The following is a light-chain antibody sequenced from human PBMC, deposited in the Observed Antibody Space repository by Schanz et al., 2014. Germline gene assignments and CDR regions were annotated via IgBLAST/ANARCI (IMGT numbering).Light chain of an antibody. V-gene: IGKV3-20*01. J-gene: IGKJ4*01. CDR3: QHYGNWPLT. CDR2: GTS. CDR1: QGVSGNY. Sequence: EIVLTQSPGTLSLSPGERAILSCRASQGVSGNYLAWYQEKPGQAPRLLIYGTSSRATGVPDRFSGSGSGTEFSLTISSLQSEDFAVYYCQHYGNWPLTFGGGTKVEIK.